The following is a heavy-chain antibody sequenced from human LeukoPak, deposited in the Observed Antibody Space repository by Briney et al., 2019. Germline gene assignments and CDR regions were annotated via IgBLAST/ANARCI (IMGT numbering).Heavy chain of an antibody. V-gene: IGHV4-34*01. Sequence: GALRLSCAVYGGSFSGYYWSWIRQPPGKGLEWIGEINHSGSTNYNPSLKSRVTISVDTSKNQFSLKLSSVTAADTAVYYCARGRGYGSGSYCYWGQGTLVTVS. CDR3: ARGRGYGSGSYCY. CDR1: GGSFSGYY. CDR2: INHSGST. D-gene: IGHD3-10*01. J-gene: IGHJ4*02.